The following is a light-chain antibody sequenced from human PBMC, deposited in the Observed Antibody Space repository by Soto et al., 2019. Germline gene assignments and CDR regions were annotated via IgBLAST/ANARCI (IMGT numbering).Light chain of an antibody. V-gene: IGKV3-20*01. Sequence: DIVLTQSPGTLSLSAGERATLSCRASQSVSSKYFAWFQQRPGPAPRLLIYGVSTRATVTPERFSGSGSATDFTLNSNRLEPEGFAVYYCHHYGASTWTFGQGTKVEIK. CDR2: GVS. J-gene: IGKJ1*01. CDR1: QSVSSKY. CDR3: HHYGASTWT.